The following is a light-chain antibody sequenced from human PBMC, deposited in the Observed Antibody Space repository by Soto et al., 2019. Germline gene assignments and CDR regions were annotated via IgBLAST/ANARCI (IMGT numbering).Light chain of an antibody. CDR1: QSISSW. V-gene: IGKV1-5*03. CDR2: KAS. J-gene: IGKJ1*01. Sequence: DIQMTQSPSTLSASVGDRITITCRASQSISSWLAWYQQKSGKAPKVLIYKASRLESGVPSRFSGSGSGTEFTLTISSLQPDDFATYYCQQYKTYWSFGQGTKVEIK. CDR3: QQYKTYWS.